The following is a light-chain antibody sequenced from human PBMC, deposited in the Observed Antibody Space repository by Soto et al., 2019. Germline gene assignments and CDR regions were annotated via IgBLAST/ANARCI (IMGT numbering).Light chain of an antibody. CDR2: GAT. CDR3: QQSYSTPKT. V-gene: IGKV1-39*01. CDR1: QTISTY. Sequence: DIQMTQSPSSLSASVGDRVTITCRASQTISTYLNWYQQKPGKAPNLLIYGATSLQSGAPSRFSGSGSGTGFTLTITSLQPEDFATYYFQQSYSTPKTFGQWPKVDIK. J-gene: IGKJ1*01.